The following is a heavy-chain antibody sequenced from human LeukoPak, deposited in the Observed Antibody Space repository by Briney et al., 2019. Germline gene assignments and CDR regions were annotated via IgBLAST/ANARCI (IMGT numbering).Heavy chain of an antibody. CDR2: IWYDASKQ. D-gene: IGHD2-8*02. J-gene: IGHJ4*02. V-gene: IGHV3-33*01. CDR3: ASYLYWWSDLGY. Sequence: GGSLRLSCAASAFTFSSYGMHWVRQAPGKGLEWVAVIWYDASKQYYADSVKGRFIVSRDNSKSTLYLQMNSLRAEDTAVYYCASYLYWWSDLGYWGQGTLVTVSS. CDR1: AFTFSSYG.